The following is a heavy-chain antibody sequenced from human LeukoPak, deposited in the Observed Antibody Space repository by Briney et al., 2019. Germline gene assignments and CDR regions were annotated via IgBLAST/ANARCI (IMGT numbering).Heavy chain of an antibody. CDR1: GLTFSSYG. CDR3: ARDGLGIATHFDY. D-gene: IGHD6-13*01. V-gene: IGHV3-30*02. Sequence: GGSLRLSCAASGLTFSSYGMHWVRQAPGKGLEWVAFVQYDGSNKYYADSVKGRFTISRDNSKNTLYLQMNSLRAEDTAVYYCARDGLGIATHFDYWGQGTLVTVSS. CDR2: VQYDGSNK. J-gene: IGHJ4*02.